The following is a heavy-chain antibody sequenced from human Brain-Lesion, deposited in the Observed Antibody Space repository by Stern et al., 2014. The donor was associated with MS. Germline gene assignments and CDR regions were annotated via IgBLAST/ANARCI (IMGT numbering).Heavy chain of an antibody. CDR2: MYHSGIT. V-gene: IGHV4-4*02. Sequence: VQLLESGPGLVKPSGPLSLTCAVSGGSISSGNWWCWVRQPPGNRLEGIGEMYHSGITNYNPSLESRVSISIDKSKNQFSLKVYSLTAADTAVYYCASNRGSGSFFDSWGQGSLVTVSS. CDR1: GGSISSGNW. J-gene: IGHJ4*02. D-gene: IGHD1-26*01. CDR3: ASNRGSGSFFDS.